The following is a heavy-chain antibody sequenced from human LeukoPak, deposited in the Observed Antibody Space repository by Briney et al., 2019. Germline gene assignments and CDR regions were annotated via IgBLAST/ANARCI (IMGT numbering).Heavy chain of an antibody. D-gene: IGHD1-7*01. Sequence: GGSLRLSCAASGFTFSNAWMSWVRQAPGKGLEWVGRIKSKTDGGTTDYAAPVKGRFTISRDDSKNTLYLQMNSLKTEDTAVYYCAKRNYRGYFDYWGQGTLVTVSS. J-gene: IGHJ4*02. CDR1: GFTFSNAW. CDR3: AKRNYRGYFDY. CDR2: IKSKTDGGTT. V-gene: IGHV3-15*01.